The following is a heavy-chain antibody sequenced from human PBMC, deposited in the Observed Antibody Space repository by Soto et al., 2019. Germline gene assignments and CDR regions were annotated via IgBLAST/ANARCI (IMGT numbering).Heavy chain of an antibody. V-gene: IGHV1-69*01. CDR3: AGGGSGYVWFNEF. J-gene: IGHJ4*02. D-gene: IGHD3-22*01. CDR1: GGLFSSYA. Sequence: QEQLVQSGAEVKKSGSSVKVSCKDTGGLFSSYAVSWVRQAPGQGLEWMGGIIPVFDTVYYAQKFQGRVTITADESTNTNYIELSSLRSEETAMYYWAGGGSGYVWFNEFWGQGTLVTVSS. CDR2: IIPVFDTV.